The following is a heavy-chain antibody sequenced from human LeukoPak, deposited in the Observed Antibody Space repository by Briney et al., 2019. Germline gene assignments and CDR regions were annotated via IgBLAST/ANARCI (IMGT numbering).Heavy chain of an antibody. Sequence: GGSLRLSCAASGFTFSTYDMSWVRQAPGKGLEWVSAISGSGVSTFYADSVKGRFTISRDNSKNTLFLQMNSLRAEDTAVYYCAKGFVLLWGQGTTVTVSS. D-gene: IGHD3-10*01. CDR1: GFTFSTYD. V-gene: IGHV3-23*01. J-gene: IGHJ6*02. CDR3: AKGFVLL. CDR2: ISGSGVST.